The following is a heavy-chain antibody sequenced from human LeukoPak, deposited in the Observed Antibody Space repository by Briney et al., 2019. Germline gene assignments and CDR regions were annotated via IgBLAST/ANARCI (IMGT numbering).Heavy chain of an antibody. CDR3: SRGLDSRKLGY. Sequence: QPSETLSLTCTVSGASFNSEDQYWNWIRQSPGKGLEWIGSIHPSGMLYNNPSLESRVTMSRDTSKNQFSLNLNSVTAAHTAVYFCSRGLDSRKLGYWGQGILVTVSS. V-gene: IGHV4-31*03. CDR1: GASFNSEDQY. CDR2: IHPSGML. J-gene: IGHJ4*02. D-gene: IGHD3-22*01.